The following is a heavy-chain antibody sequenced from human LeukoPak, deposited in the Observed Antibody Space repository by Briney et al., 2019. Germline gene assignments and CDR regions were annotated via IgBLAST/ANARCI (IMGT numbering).Heavy chain of an antibody. D-gene: IGHD3-22*01. J-gene: IGHJ4*02. CDR1: GYSISSGYY. CDR3: ARDLGGLRYYDSSGYSN. V-gene: IGHV4-38-2*02. CDR2: IYHSGST. Sequence: SETLSLTCAVSGYSISSGYYWGWIRQPPGKGPEWIGSIYHSGSTYYNPSLKSRVTISVDTSKNQFSLKLSSVTAADTAVYYCARDLGGLRYYDSSGYSNWGQGTLVTVSS.